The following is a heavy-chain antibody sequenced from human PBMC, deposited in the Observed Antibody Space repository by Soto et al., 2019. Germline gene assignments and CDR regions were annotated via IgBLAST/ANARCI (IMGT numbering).Heavy chain of an antibody. J-gene: IGHJ4*02. Sequence: EVQLVESGGGLVKPGGSLRLSCAASGFTFSSYSMNWVRQAPGKGLEWVSSISSSSSYIYYADSVKGRFTISRDNANNSLYLQMNSLRAEDTAVYYCARTTTVTTWYYFDYWGQGTLVTVSS. V-gene: IGHV3-21*01. CDR3: ARTTTVTTWYYFDY. D-gene: IGHD4-17*01. CDR1: GFTFSSYS. CDR2: ISSSSSYI.